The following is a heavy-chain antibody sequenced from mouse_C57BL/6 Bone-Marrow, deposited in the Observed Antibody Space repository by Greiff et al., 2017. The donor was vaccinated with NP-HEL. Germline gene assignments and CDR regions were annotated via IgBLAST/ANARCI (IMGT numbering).Heavy chain of an antibody. CDR2: ISYDGSN. J-gene: IGHJ2*01. Sequence: EVQRVESGPGLVKLSQSLSLTCSVTGYSITSGYYWNWIRQFPGNKLEWMGYISYDGSNNYNPSLKNRISITRDTSKNQFFLKLNSVTTEDTATYYCARGGTVDYWGQGTTLTVSS. CDR3: ARGGTVDY. CDR1: GYSITSGYY. V-gene: IGHV3-6*01.